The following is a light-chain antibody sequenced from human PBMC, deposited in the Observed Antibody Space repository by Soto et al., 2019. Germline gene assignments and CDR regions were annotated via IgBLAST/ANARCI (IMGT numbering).Light chain of an antibody. Sequence: DIVLTQSPATLSVTPGERATLSCRASHSVSSYLAWYQQKPGQAPRLLIYGASTRATGIPGRFSGSGSGTEFTLTISSLQPEDFATYYCQQYNSYSEAFGQGTKVDIK. CDR3: QQYNSYSEA. CDR1: HSVSSY. J-gene: IGKJ1*01. CDR2: GAS. V-gene: IGKV3-15*01.